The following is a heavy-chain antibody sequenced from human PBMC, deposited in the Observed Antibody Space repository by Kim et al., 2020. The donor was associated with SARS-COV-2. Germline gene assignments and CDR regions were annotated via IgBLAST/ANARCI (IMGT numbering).Heavy chain of an antibody. CDR3: AKRVIGELIAGFDF. Sequence: GGSLRLSCSASGFIFRSNSMTWVRQAPGKGLEWVSGIGTGGTTYYAASVRGRFTISRDNPSNKLFLQLISLRDEDTAIFYYAKRVIGELIAGFDFCGQG. CDR2: IGTGGTT. CDR1: GFIFRSNS. D-gene: IGHD1-26*01. J-gene: IGHJ4*02. V-gene: IGHV3-23*01.